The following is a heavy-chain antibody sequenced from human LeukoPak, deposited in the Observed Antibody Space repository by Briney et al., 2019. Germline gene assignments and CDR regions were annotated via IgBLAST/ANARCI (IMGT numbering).Heavy chain of an antibody. CDR3: ARDGVGATTLDY. Sequence: ASVKVSCKASGYTFTSYGISLVRQAPGRGLEWMGWISAYNGNTNYAQKLQGRVNMTTDTSTSTAYMELRSLISDDTAVYYCARDGVGATTLDYWGQGTLVTVSS. V-gene: IGHV1-18*01. D-gene: IGHD1-26*01. CDR2: ISAYNGNT. CDR1: GYTFTSYG. J-gene: IGHJ4*02.